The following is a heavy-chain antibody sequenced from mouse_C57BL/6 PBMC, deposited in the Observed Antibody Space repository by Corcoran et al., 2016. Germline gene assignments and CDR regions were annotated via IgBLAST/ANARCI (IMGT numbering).Heavy chain of an antibody. D-gene: IGHD2-5*01. CDR2: ISYDGSN. V-gene: IGHV3-6*01. J-gene: IGHJ1*03. CDR3: ARTDYSNYGWYWYFDV. Sequence: DVQLQESGPGLVKPSQSLSLTCSVTGYSITSGYYWNWIRQFPGNKLEWMGYISYDGSNNYNPSLKNRISITRDTSKNQFFLKLNSVTTEDTATYYCARTDYSNYGWYWYFDVWGTGTTVTVSS. CDR1: GYSITSGYY.